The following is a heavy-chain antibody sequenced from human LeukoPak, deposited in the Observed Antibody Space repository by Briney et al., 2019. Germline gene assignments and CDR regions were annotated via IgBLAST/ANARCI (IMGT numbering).Heavy chain of an antibody. J-gene: IGHJ4*02. V-gene: IGHV1-2*02. Sequence: ASVKVSCKASGYTFTGYYMHWVRQAPGQGLEWMGWINPNSGGTNYAQKFQGRVTMTRDTSISTAYMELSRLRSDDTAVYYCARARYYYGSGSRYFDYWGQGTLVTVSS. CDR1: GYTFTGYY. CDR2: INPNSGGT. D-gene: IGHD3-10*01. CDR3: ARARYYYGSGSRYFDY.